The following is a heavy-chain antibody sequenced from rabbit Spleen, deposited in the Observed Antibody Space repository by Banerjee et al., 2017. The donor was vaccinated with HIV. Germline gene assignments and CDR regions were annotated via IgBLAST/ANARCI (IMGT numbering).Heavy chain of an antibody. D-gene: IGHD6-1*01. J-gene: IGHJ4*01. Sequence: QQQLVESGGGLVQPGGSLKLSCQASGVDFSHYGVSWVRQAPGKGLEWIGYIEPIFGHTYYATLVNGRFTISSHNAQNTLYLQLNSLTAADTATYFCARDEVYAGYAGFGYATLHDFNLWGPGTLVTVS. CDR3: ARDEVYAGYAGFGYATLHDFNL. V-gene: IGHV1S47*01. CDR2: IEPIFGHT. CDR1: GVDFSHYG.